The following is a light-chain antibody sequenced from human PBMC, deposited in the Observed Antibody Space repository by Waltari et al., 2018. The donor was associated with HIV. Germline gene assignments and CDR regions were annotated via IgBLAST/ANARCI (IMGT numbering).Light chain of an antibody. CDR1: SSDVDGYNY. CDR2: DVT. Sequence: QSALTQPASVSGSPGQSLTISCTGTSSDVDGYNYVSWYQQHPGNAPKLMIYDVTKRPSGVSNRFSGSKSGNTASLTISGLQAEDEADYYCCSYAGSSTFAVFGGGTKLTVL. V-gene: IGLV2-23*02. J-gene: IGLJ2*01. CDR3: CSYAGSSTFAV.